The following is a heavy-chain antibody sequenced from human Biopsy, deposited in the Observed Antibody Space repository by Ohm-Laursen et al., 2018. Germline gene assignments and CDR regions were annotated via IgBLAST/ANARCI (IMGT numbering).Heavy chain of an antibody. CDR2: ISWNSGII. CDR3: VKDIRRYFYGMDV. D-gene: IGHD3-10*01. V-gene: IGHV3-9*01. Sequence: SLRLSCSASGFSIDDHALHWVRQGPGRGLEWVSGISWNSGIIAYADSVKGRFTISRDNGKNSLDLQMNSLRVEDTALYYCVKDIRRYFYGMDVWGQGTTVTVS. J-gene: IGHJ6*02. CDR1: GFSIDDHA.